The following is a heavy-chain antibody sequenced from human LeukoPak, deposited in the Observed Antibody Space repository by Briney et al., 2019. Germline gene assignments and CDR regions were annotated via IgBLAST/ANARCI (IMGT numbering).Heavy chain of an antibody. CDR3: AKERTPLVGATAFDY. CDR2: ISSSGSTI. Sequence: PGGSLRLSCAASGFTFSDYYMSWIRQAPGKGLEWVSYISSSGSTIYYADSVKGRFTISRDNAKNSLYLQMNSLRAEDTAVYYCAKERTPLVGATAFDYWGQGTLVTVSS. J-gene: IGHJ4*02. CDR1: GFTFSDYY. D-gene: IGHD1-26*01. V-gene: IGHV3-11*01.